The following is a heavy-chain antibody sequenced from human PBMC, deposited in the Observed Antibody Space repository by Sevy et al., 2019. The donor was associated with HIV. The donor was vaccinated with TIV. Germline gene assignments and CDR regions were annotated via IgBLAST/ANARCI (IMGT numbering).Heavy chain of an antibody. CDR2: ISYDGSNK. V-gene: IGHV3-30-3*01. CDR3: ARDPAPLYSSSWSPVFFDY. Sequence: GGSLRLSCAASGFTFSSYAMHWVRQAPGKGLEWVAVISYDGSNKYYADSVKGRFTISRDNSKNTLYLQMNSLRAEDTAVYYCARDPAPLYSSSWSPVFFDYGGQGTLVTVSS. CDR1: GFTFSSYA. D-gene: IGHD6-13*01. J-gene: IGHJ4*02.